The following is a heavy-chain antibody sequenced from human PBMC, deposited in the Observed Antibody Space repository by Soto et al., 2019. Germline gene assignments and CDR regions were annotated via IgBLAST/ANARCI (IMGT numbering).Heavy chain of an antibody. CDR2: MNPNSGNT. D-gene: IGHD3-10*01. CDR1: GYTFTSYD. CDR3: ARGSIDYGSGSPADFDY. V-gene: IGHV1-8*01. J-gene: IGHJ4*02. Sequence: QVQLVQSGAEVKKPGASVKVSCKASGYTFTSYDINWVRQATGQGLVRMGWMNPNSGNTGYAQKFQGRVTMTRNTSISTAYMELSSLRSEDTAVYYCARGSIDYGSGSPADFDYWGQGTLVTVSS.